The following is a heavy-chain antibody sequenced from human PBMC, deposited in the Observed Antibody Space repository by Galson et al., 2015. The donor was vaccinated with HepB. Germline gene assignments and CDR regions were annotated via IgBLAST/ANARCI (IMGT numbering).Heavy chain of an antibody. J-gene: IGHJ5*02. D-gene: IGHD3-10*01. V-gene: IGHV1-3*01. CDR1: GYTFTSYA. Sequence: SVKVSCKASGYTFTSYAMHWVRQAPGQRLEWMGWINAGNGNTKYSQKFQGRVTITRDTSASTAYMELSSLRSEDTAVYYCARDHMVRGVIAYNWFDPWGQGTLVTVSS. CDR2: INAGNGNT. CDR3: ARDHMVRGVIAYNWFDP.